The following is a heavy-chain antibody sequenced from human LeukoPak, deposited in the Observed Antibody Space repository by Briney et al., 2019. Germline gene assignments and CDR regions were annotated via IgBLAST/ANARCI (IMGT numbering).Heavy chain of an antibody. J-gene: IGHJ4*02. Sequence: ASETLSLTCTVSGYSISSGYYWGWIRQPPGKGLEWIGSIYHSGSTYYNPSLKSRVTISVDTSKNQFSLKLSSVTAADTAVYYCARDQGYGDYPQGYFDYWGQGTLVTVSS. CDR3: ARDQGYGDYPQGYFDY. V-gene: IGHV4-38-2*02. D-gene: IGHD4-17*01. CDR1: GYSISSGYY. CDR2: IYHSGST.